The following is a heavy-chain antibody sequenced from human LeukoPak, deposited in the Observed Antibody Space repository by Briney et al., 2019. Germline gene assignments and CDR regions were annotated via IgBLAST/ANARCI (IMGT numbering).Heavy chain of an antibody. V-gene: IGHV1-24*01. D-gene: IGHD3-22*01. CDR2: FDPEDGET. J-gene: IGHJ1*01. Sequence: GASVKVSCKVSGYTLTELSMHWVRQAPGKGLEWMGGFDPEDGETIYAQKFQGRVTMTEDTSTDTAYVELSSLRSEDTAVYYCAAKPPYYYDSSVPPYEYFQHWGQGTLVTVSS. CDR1: GYTLTELS. CDR3: AAKPPYYYDSSVPPYEYFQH.